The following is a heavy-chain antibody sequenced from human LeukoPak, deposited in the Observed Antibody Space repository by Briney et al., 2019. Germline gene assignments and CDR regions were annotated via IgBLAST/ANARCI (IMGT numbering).Heavy chain of an antibody. V-gene: IGHV1-69*16. CDR2: IVPVLNTT. Sequence: SVTVSFKASVDTFSSFSTSWVRQAPGTRREWMGGIVPVLNTTNYAQKFQGRVTFTRDASPNTAYMELSALRSEDTAVYYCATHHYFDMSNYNRNLLIFDFWGQGTLVAVSS. J-gene: IGHJ4*02. CDR3: ATHHYFDMSNYNRNLLIFDF. D-gene: IGHD1-14*01. CDR1: VDTFSSFS.